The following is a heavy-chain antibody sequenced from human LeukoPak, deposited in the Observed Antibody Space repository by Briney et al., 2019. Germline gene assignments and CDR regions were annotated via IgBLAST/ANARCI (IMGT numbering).Heavy chain of an antibody. J-gene: IGHJ4*02. CDR3: AMQDSTYYYYYFDY. Sequence: PGGSLRLSCAASGFTFSSYGMHWVRQAPGKGLEWVAFIRYDGSYKYYADSVRGRFTISRDNSRDTPYLQMNSLRAEDTAVYYCAMQDSTYYYYYFDYWGQGTLVTVSS. CDR1: GFTFSSYG. V-gene: IGHV3-30*02. CDR2: IRYDGSYK. D-gene: IGHD3-22*01.